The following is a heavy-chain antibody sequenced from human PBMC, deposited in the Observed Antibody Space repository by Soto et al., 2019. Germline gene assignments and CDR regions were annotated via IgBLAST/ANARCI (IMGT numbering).Heavy chain of an antibody. CDR3: ARGGYGPFDI. Sequence: EVQLVESGGGLVQPGRSVRLSCAASGFTFVDYAMHWVRQAPGKGLEWVSGISWNSGSIGYADSVKGRFTISRDNAKNSLYLQMNSLRAEDTALYYCARGGYGPFDIWGQGTMVTVSS. D-gene: IGHD5-18*01. CDR2: ISWNSGSI. V-gene: IGHV3-9*01. J-gene: IGHJ3*02. CDR1: GFTFVDYA.